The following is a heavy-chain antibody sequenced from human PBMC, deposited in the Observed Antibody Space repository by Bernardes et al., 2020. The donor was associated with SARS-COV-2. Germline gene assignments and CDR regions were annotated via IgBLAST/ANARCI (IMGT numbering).Heavy chain of an antibody. CDR1: GFTSSSVW. Sequence: GGSLRLSCTASGFTSSSVWMHWVRQVPGKGLVWVSRINSDASNTIYADSVKGRFTISRDSSKNTVYLQMDSLTGEDTAVYFCARKTGHDYGMDVWGQGTTVTVSS. D-gene: IGHD3-10*01. V-gene: IGHV3-74*01. J-gene: IGHJ6*02. CDR2: INSDASNT. CDR3: ARKTGHDYGMDV.